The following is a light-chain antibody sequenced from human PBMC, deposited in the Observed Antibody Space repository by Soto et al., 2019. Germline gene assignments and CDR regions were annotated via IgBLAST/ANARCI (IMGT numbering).Light chain of an antibody. Sequence: EIVLSQSPGTLSVSTGERATLSCRASQSVSSKLAWYQQKPGQAPRLLFYGASTGATGIPARFSGSGSETEFTLSISSLRSEDFAVYYCQQYNNWPGTFGQGTKV. CDR3: QQYNNWPGT. V-gene: IGKV3-15*01. CDR1: QSVSSK. CDR2: GAS. J-gene: IGKJ1*01.